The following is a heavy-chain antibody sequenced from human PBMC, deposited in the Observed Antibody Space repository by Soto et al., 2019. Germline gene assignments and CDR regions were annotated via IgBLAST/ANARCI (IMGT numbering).Heavy chain of an antibody. CDR3: AKDEGRYTYGLRDC. V-gene: IGHV3-33*06. D-gene: IGHD5-18*01. Sequence: LRLSCAASGFTFSNYGMHWVRQAPGKGLGWVAVIWYDGSYKYYADSVKGRFTISRDNSRTTLHLQMNSLRAEDTAVYYCAKDEGRYTYGLRDCWGQGILVTVSS. CDR1: GFTFSNYG. J-gene: IGHJ4*02. CDR2: IWYDGSYK.